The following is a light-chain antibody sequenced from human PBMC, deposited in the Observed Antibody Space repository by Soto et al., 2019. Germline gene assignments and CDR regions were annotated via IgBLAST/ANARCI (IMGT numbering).Light chain of an antibody. J-gene: IGKJ1*01. CDR1: QSVLYSSSNKNY. Sequence: DIVMTQSPDSLAVSLGERATINCRSSQSVLYSSSNKNYLAWYQQKPGQPPKLIIYWASTRESGVPDRFSGSGSGADFTLTISSLQVEDVAVYYCQQYCSSPWTFGLGTKVEIK. V-gene: IGKV4-1*01. CDR3: QQYCSSPWT. CDR2: WAS.